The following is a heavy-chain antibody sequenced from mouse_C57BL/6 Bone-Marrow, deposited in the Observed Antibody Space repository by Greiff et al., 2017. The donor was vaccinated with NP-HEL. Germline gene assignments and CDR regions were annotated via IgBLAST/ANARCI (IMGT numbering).Heavy chain of an antibody. J-gene: IGHJ4*01. Sequence: QVQLKQSGAELVRPGASVTLSCKASGYTFTDYEMHWVKQTPVHGLEWIGAIDPETGGTAYNQKFKGKAILTADKSSSTAYMELRSLTSEDSAVYYCTSYYGRNYYAMDYWGQGTSVTVSS. CDR1: GYTFTDYE. CDR2: IDPETGGT. V-gene: IGHV1-15*01. D-gene: IGHD1-1*01. CDR3: TSYYGRNYYAMDY.